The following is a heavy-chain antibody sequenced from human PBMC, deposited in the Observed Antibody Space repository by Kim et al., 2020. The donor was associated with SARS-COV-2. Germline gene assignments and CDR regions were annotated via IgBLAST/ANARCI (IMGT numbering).Heavy chain of an antibody. J-gene: IGHJ6*02. CDR2: IYYSGST. CDR3: TSHYPYYYYGMDV. Sequence: SETLSLTCTVSGGSISSSSYYWGWIRQPPGKGLEWIGSIYYSGSTFYNPSLKSRVTISVDTSKNQFSLKLSSVTAADTALYYCTSHYPYYYYGMDVWGQGTTVTVSS. D-gene: IGHD3-10*01. CDR1: GGSISSSSYY. V-gene: IGHV4-39*01.